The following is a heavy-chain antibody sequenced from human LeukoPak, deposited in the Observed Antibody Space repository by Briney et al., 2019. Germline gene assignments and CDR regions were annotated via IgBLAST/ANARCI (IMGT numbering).Heavy chain of an antibody. V-gene: IGHV4-59*01. CDR1: GGSISGYY. J-gene: IGHJ6*02. CDR3: AKDRLSMIRGVIRIYAMDV. D-gene: IGHD3-10*01. CDR2: IYYSGSH. Sequence: SETLSLTCIVSGGSISGYYWSWIRQPPGKGLEWIGNIYYSGSHNYNPSLKSRVTISVDTSKNQFSLKLNSATAADTAVYYCAKDRLSMIRGVIRIYAMDVWGQGTTVTVSS.